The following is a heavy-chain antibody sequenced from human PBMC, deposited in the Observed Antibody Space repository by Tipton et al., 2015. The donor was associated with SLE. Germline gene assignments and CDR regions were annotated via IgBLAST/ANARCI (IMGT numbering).Heavy chain of an antibody. D-gene: IGHD5-24*01. Sequence: QLVQSGAEVKKPGESLRISCKGSGYSFTNYWIAWVRQMPGKGLEWMGIIYPGDSDTRYSPSFQGQVTISADKSISAAYLQWSSLKASDTAVYCCARMDGSLGPFDYWGQGTLVTVSA. V-gene: IGHV5-51*03. CDR3: ARMDGSLGPFDY. J-gene: IGHJ4*02. CDR2: IYPGDSDT. CDR1: GYSFTNYW.